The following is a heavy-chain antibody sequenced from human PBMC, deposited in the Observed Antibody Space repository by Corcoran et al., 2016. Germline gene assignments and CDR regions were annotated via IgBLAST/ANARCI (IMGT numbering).Heavy chain of an antibody. CDR1: GGTFSSYA. CDR2: IIPIFGTA. V-gene: IGHV1-69*01. Sequence: QVQLVQSGAEVKKPGSSVKVSCKASGGTFSSYAISWVRQAPGQGLEWMGGIIPIFGTANYAQKFQGRVTITADESTSTADMELSSLRSEDTAVYYCARGSRLQLWLGDYFDYWGQGTLVTVSS. D-gene: IGHD5-18*01. J-gene: IGHJ4*02. CDR3: ARGSRLQLWLGDYFDY.